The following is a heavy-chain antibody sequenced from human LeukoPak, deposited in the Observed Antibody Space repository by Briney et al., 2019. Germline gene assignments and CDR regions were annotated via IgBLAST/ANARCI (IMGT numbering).Heavy chain of an antibody. V-gene: IGHV4-4*07. CDR2: IYTSGST. CDR1: GGSISSYY. D-gene: IGHD4-11*01. CDR3: ARDASSYSNYYFDY. J-gene: IGHJ4*02. Sequence: SETLSLTCTVSGGSISSYYWSWIRQPAGKGLEWIGRIYTSGSTNYNPSLKSRVTMSVDTSKNQFSLKLSSVTAADTAVYYCARDASSYSNYYFDYWGQGTLVTVSS.